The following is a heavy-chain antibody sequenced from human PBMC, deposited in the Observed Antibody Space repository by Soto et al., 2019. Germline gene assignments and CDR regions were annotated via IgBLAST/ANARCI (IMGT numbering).Heavy chain of an antibody. CDR2: ISSNGVGT. CDR1: GFTLSGYA. CDR3: ARRARTDFYYMDV. J-gene: IGHJ6*03. V-gene: IGHV3-64*01. Sequence: PGGSLRLSCAASGFTLSGYAMDWVRQAPGKGLEYVSGISSNGVGTYYANSVQGRFTISRDNSKNTVYLQMGSLRPEDMAVYYWARRARTDFYYMDVWGKGTTVTVSS. D-gene: IGHD6-6*01.